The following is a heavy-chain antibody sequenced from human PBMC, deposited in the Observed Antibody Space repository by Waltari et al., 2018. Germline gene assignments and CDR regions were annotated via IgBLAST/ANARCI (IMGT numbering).Heavy chain of an antibody. CDR3: ARDRRNSGYDYVGYYYYMDV. Sequence: QVRLVQSGAEVKKPGASVKVSCKASGYTFTSYAMHWVRQAPGQRLEWMGWINAGNGNTKYSQKFQGRVTITRDTSASTAYMELSSLRSEDTAVYYCARDRRNSGYDYVGYYYYMDVWGKGTTVTVSS. J-gene: IGHJ6*03. CDR1: GYTFTSYA. D-gene: IGHD5-12*01. V-gene: IGHV1-3*01. CDR2: INAGNGNT.